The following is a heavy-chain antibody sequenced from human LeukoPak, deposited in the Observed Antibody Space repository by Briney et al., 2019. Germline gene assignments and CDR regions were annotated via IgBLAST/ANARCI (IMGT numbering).Heavy chain of an antibody. D-gene: IGHD3-3*01. J-gene: IGHJ4*02. CDR2: IIPIFGTA. CDR3: ARINTIFDYYFDY. Sequence: SVKVSCKASGGTFSSYAISWVRQAPGQGLEWMGGIIPIFGTANYAQKFQGGVTITADESTSTAYMELSSLRSEDTAVYYCARINTIFDYYFDYWGQGTLVTVSS. V-gene: IGHV1-69*01. CDR1: GGTFSSYA.